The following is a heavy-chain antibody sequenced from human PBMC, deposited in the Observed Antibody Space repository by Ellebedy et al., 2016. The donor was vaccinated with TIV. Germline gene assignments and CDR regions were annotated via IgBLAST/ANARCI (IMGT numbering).Heavy chain of an antibody. Sequence: ASVKVSCXASGYTFTSYDINWVRQATGQGLEWMAWMNPNSANTSYAQKFQGRVTLTRNTSISTAYMELSSLRSEDTAVYYCARAGGDYRSLDCWGQGTLVTVSS. CDR3: ARAGGDYRSLDC. J-gene: IGHJ4*02. CDR2: MNPNSANT. CDR1: GYTFTSYD. V-gene: IGHV1-8*01. D-gene: IGHD4-17*01.